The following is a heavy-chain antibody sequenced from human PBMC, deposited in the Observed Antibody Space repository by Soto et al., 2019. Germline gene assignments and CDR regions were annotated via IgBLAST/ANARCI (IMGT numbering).Heavy chain of an antibody. J-gene: IGHJ4*02. V-gene: IGHV3-7*01. D-gene: IGHD3-10*02. Sequence: GGSLRLSCAASGFTFSSYAMSWVRQAPGKGLEWVANIKQDGSEKYYVDSVKGRFTISRDNAKNSLYLQMNSLRAEDTAVYYCARCSGSYYPSYFDYWGQGTRVTVSS. CDR2: IKQDGSEK. CDR1: GFTFSSYA. CDR3: ARCSGSYYPSYFDY.